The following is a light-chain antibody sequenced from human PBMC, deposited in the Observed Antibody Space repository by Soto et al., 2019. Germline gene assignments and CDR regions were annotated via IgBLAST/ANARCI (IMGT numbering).Light chain of an antibody. J-gene: IGKJ2*01. Sequence: EVVLTQSPGTLSLSPGESATLSCRASQSVTNNYFAWYQQKPGQAPRLLIFGSSARATGIPDRFSGSGSGTDFTLTISRLEPEDFAVYYCHQYGSSPPYTFGQGTKLEI. CDR2: GSS. V-gene: IGKV3-20*01. CDR1: QSVTNNY. CDR3: HQYGSSPPYT.